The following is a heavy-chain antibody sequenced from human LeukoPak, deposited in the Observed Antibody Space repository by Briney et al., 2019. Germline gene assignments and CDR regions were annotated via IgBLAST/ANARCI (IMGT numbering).Heavy chain of an antibody. CDR3: ARVDYGDYSTSGADY. CDR1: GFPFISNY. Sequence: PGGSLRLSCAASGFPFISNYMIWGRQAPGKGLEWGSLIYSGGETYYANSVKGRFTISRHNSKNTLYLQMNRLRPEDTAVYYCARVDYGDYSTSGADYWGQGTLVTVSS. D-gene: IGHD4-17*01. CDR2: IYSGGET. V-gene: IGHV3-53*04. J-gene: IGHJ4*02.